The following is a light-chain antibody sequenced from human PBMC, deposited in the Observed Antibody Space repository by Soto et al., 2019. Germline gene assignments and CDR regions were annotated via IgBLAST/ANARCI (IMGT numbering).Light chain of an antibody. Sequence: QSVLPQPPSASGTPGQRVTISCSGSSSNLGRNFVYWYQQLPGTAPKLLIYKNNQRPSGVPDRFSGSKSGPSASLAISGLRSEDEADYYCATWDASLSAWVFGGGTKVTVL. V-gene: IGLV1-47*01. CDR2: KNN. CDR3: ATWDASLSAWV. CDR1: SSNLGRNF. J-gene: IGLJ3*02.